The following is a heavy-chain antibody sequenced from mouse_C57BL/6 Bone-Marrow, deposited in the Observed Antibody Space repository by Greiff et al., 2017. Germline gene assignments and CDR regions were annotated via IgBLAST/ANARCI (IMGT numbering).Heavy chain of an antibody. CDR3: TRIAY. CDR2: IDPENGDT. V-gene: IGHV14-4*01. J-gene: IGHJ3*01. CDR1: GFNIKDDY. Sequence: EVMLVESGAELVRPGASVKLSCTASGFNIKDDYMHWVKQRPEQGLEWIGWIDPENGDTEYASKFQGKATITVDTSSITAYLQLSSLTSEDTAVYYCTRIAYWGQGTLVTVSA.